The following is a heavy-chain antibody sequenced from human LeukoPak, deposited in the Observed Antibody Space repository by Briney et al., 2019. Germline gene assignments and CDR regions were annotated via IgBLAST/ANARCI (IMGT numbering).Heavy chain of an antibody. Sequence: PGGSLRLSCASSGFTFSSYAMSWVRQAPGKGLEWVSTISGSGGRTYYADSVKGRFTISRDNSNNTLSLQMNSLRAEDTAVYYCARTDDYGGSSGWFDPWGQGTLVTVSS. V-gene: IGHV3-23*01. CDR3: ARTDDYGGSSGWFDP. CDR1: GFTFSSYA. CDR2: ISGSGGRT. J-gene: IGHJ5*02. D-gene: IGHD4-23*01.